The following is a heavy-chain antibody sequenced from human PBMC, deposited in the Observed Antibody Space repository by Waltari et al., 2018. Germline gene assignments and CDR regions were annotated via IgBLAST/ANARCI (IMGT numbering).Heavy chain of an antibody. CDR2: IYYSGST. D-gene: IGHD3-22*01. Sequence: QLQLQESGPGLVKPSETLSLTCTVSGGSISSSSYYWGWIRQPTGKGLEWIGSIYYSGSTYYNPSLKSRVTISVDTSKNQFSLKLSSVTAADTAVYYCARDAFVEDSSGYHDAFDIWGQGTMVTVSS. V-gene: IGHV4-39*07. CDR3: ARDAFVEDSSGYHDAFDI. CDR1: GGSISSSSYY. J-gene: IGHJ3*02.